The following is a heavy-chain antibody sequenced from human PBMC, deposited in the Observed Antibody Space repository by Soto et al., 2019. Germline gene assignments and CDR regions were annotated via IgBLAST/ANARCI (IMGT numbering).Heavy chain of an antibody. CDR1: GGSISSSSYY. V-gene: IGHV4-39*01. CDR2: IYYSGST. Sequence: QLQLQESGPGLVKPSETLSLTCTVSGGSISSSSYYWGWIRQPPGKGLEWIGSIYYSGSTYHNPSLKSRVTISVDTSKNQFSLKLSSVTAADTAVYYCARLLRDGITMIVEYYFDYWGQGTLVTVSS. J-gene: IGHJ4*02. CDR3: ARLLRDGITMIVEYYFDY. D-gene: IGHD3-22*01.